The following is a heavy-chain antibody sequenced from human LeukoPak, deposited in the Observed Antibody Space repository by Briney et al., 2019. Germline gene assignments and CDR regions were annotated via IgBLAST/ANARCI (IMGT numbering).Heavy chain of an antibody. V-gene: IGHV4-34*01. CDR1: GGSFSGYY. CDR2: INHSGST. D-gene: IGHD3-22*01. Sequence: PSETLSLTCAVYGGSFSGYYRSWIRQPPGKGLEWIGEINHSGSTNYNPSLKSRVTISVDTSKNQFSLKLSSVTAADTAVYYCAREEGSGSSYGNWGQGTLVTVSS. CDR3: AREEGSGSSYGN. J-gene: IGHJ4*02.